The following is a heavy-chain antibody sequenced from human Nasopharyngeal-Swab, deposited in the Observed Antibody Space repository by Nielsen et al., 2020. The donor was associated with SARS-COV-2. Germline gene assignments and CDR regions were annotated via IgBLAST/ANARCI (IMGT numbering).Heavy chain of an antibody. CDR1: GYTFTGYY. V-gene: IGHV1-2*06. D-gene: IGHD3-22*01. CDR2: INPNSGGT. Sequence: ASVKVSCKASGYTFTGYYMHWVRQAPGQGLEWMGRINPNSGGTNYAQKFQGRVTMTRDTSISTAYMELSRLRSDDTAVYYCATPATYYYDSSGYYYRWGQGTLVTVSS. J-gene: IGHJ4*02. CDR3: ATPATYYYDSSGYYYR.